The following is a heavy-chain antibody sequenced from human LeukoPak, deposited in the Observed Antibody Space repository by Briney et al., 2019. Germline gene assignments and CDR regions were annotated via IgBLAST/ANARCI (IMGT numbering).Heavy chain of an antibody. D-gene: IGHD5-24*01. V-gene: IGHV4-59*01. CDR2: IYYSGST. Sequence: SETLSLTCTVSGGSISSYYWSWIRQPPGKGLEWIGYIYYSGSTNYNPSLKSRVTISVDTSKNQFSLKLSSVTAADTAVYYCARGVEMATIRGPTFDYWGQGTLVTVSS. J-gene: IGHJ4*02. CDR3: ARGVEMATIRGPTFDY. CDR1: GGSISSYY.